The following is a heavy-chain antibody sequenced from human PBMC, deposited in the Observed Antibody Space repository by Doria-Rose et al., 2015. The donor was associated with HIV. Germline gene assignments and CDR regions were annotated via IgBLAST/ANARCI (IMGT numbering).Heavy chain of an antibody. V-gene: IGHV2-26*01. Sequence: SGPVLVKPTETLTLTCTVSGVSLSSPGMGVSWIRQSPGKALEWLAHNFSDGERSYKTSLKSRLTISRGTSKSQVVLTMTDMDPVDTATYYCARIKSSRWYHKYYFDFWGQGTLVIVSA. D-gene: IGHD6-13*01. J-gene: IGHJ4*02. CDR2: NFSDGER. CDR3: ARIKSSRWYHKYYFDF. CDR1: GVSLSSPGMG.